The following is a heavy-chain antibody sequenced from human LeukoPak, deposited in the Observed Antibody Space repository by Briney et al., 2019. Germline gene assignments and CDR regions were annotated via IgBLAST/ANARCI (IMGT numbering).Heavy chain of an antibody. CDR1: GGSISSYY. V-gene: IGHV4-59*01. CDR3: ARVRDGYNYFPYYFDY. Sequence: SETLSLTCTVSGGSISSYYWSWIRQPPGKGLEWIGYIYSSGSTNYNPSLKSRVTISVDTSKNQFSLKLSSVTAADTAVYYCARVRDGYNYFPYYFDYWGQGTLVTVSS. J-gene: IGHJ4*02. D-gene: IGHD5-24*01. CDR2: IYSSGST.